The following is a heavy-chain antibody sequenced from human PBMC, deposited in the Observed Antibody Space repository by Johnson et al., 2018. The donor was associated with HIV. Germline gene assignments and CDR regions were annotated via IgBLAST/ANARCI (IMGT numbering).Heavy chain of an antibody. Sequence: QVQLVESGGGVVQPWGSLRLSCAASGFTFSSYGMHWVRQAPGKGLEWVAFIRYDGSNKYYADSVKGRFTISRDNSKNTLYLQMNSLETEETARYYCAKVQHMVVVTADDAFDIWGQGTMVTVSS. CDR2: IRYDGSNK. D-gene: IGHD2-21*02. CDR3: AKVQHMVVVTADDAFDI. J-gene: IGHJ3*02. V-gene: IGHV3-30*02. CDR1: GFTFSSYG.